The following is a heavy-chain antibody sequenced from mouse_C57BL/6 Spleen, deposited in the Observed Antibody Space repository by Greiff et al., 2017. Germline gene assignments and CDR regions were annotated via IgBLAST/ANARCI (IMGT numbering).Heavy chain of an antibody. CDR3: VYYYGSSYDWYFDV. CDR2: IYPGSGNT. D-gene: IGHD1-1*01. J-gene: IGHJ1*03. CDR1: GYSFTSYY. V-gene: IGHV1-66*01. Sequence: VQLQESGPELVKPGASVKISCKASGYSFTSYYIHWVKQRPGQGLEWIGWIYPGSGNTKYNEKFKGKATLTADTSSSTAYMQLSSLTSEDSAVYYCVYYYGSSYDWYFDVWGTGTTVTVSS.